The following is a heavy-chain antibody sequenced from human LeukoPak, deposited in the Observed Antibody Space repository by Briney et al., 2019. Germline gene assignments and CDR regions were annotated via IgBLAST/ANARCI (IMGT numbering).Heavy chain of an antibody. D-gene: IGHD3-16*01. CDR3: ARGGDWAPYGMDV. Sequence: VASVKVSCKASGYTFTGYYMHWVRQAPGQGLEWMGWINPNSGDTNYVQKIQGRVTMTRDTSISTAYMELSGLRSDDTAVYYCARGGDWAPYGMDVWGQGTTVTVSS. V-gene: IGHV1-2*02. J-gene: IGHJ6*02. CDR2: INPNSGDT. CDR1: GYTFTGYY.